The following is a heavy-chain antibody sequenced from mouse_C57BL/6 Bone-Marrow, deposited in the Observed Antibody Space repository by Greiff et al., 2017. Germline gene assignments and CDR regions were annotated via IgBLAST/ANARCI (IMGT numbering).Heavy chain of an antibody. CDR1: GYTFTDYY. J-gene: IGHJ1*03. Sequence: VQLQQSGPVLVKPGASVKMSCKASGYTFTDYYMNWVKQSHGKSLEWIGVINPYNGGTSSNQKFKGKATLTVDKFSSTAYMELNSLTSEDSAVYYCARGRDYYGSSYKNWYFDVWGTGTTVTVSS. CDR2: INPYNGGT. CDR3: ARGRDYYGSSYKNWYFDV. V-gene: IGHV1-19*01. D-gene: IGHD1-1*01.